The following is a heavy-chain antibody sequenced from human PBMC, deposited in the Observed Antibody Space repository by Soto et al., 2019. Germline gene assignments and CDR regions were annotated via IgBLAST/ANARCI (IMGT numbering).Heavy chain of an antibody. Sequence: EVQLVESGGGLVKPGGSLRLSCAASGFTFSSYSMNWARQAPGKGLEWVSSISSSSSYIYFADSVKGRFTISRDNAKNAXXLQRNSLRAEDTAVYYCARMYGDYGLNGNYYGMDVWGQGTTVTVSS. CDR1: GFTFSSYS. D-gene: IGHD4-17*01. CDR2: ISSSSSYI. CDR3: ARMYGDYGLNGNYYGMDV. V-gene: IGHV3-21*01. J-gene: IGHJ6*02.